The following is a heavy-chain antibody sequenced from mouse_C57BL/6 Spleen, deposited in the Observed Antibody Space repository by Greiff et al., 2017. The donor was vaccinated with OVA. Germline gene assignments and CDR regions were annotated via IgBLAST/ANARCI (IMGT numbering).Heavy chain of an antibody. V-gene: IGHV1-69*01. CDR3: ARNTPLYYFDY. CDR2: IDPSDSYT. CDR1: GYTFTSYW. D-gene: IGHD5-1-1*01. J-gene: IGHJ2*01. Sequence: QVQLKQPGAELVMPGASVKLSCKASGYTFTSYWMHWVKQRPGQGLEWIGEIDPSDSYTNYNQKFKGKSTLTVDKSSSTAYMQLSSLTSEDSAVYYCARNTPLYYFDYWGQGTTLTVSS.